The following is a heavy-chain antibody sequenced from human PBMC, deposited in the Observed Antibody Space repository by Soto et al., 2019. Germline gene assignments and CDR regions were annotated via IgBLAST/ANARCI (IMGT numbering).Heavy chain of an antibody. V-gene: IGHV5-10-1*01. D-gene: IGHD2-2*01. Sequence: GESLKISCTFFGYTFTTFWISWVRQMPGKGLEWMGRIDPRDSYVNYSPSFQGHVTISLDKSISTAYLQWGSLKASDTAMYYCARLFCSTTTCDSWFDPWGQGTLVTVSS. J-gene: IGHJ5*02. CDR2: IDPRDSYV. CDR3: ARLFCSTTTCDSWFDP. CDR1: GYTFTTFW.